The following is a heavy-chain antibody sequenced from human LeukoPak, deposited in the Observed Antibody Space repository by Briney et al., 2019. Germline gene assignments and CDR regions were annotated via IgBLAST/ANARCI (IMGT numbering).Heavy chain of an antibody. J-gene: IGHJ5*02. CDR2: INHSGSS. V-gene: IGHV4-34*01. CDR1: GGSFSAYY. CDR3: APRGDIEHSSVYGKWFDP. Sequence: SETLSLTCAVYGGSFSAYYWTWIRQPPGKGREWIGEINHSGSSNYNSSLRSRVTISVDTSYKQFSLRLSSVTAADTAVYYCAPRGDIEHSSVYGKWFDPWGQGTRVIVSS. D-gene: IGHD5-18*01.